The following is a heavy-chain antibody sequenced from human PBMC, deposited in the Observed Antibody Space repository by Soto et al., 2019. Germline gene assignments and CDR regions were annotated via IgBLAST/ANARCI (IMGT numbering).Heavy chain of an antibody. J-gene: IGHJ4*02. CDR2: ISSSSSYI. D-gene: IGHD6-19*01. Sequence: EVQLVESGGGLVKPGGSLRLSCAASGLTFSSYSMNWFPQAPGKGLEGVSSISSSSSYIYYADSVKGRFTTSRDNAKNSLYLQMNSLRAEDTAVYYCARGRAGHYFDYWGQGTLVTVSS. CDR1: GLTFSSYS. CDR3: ARGRAGHYFDY. V-gene: IGHV3-21*01.